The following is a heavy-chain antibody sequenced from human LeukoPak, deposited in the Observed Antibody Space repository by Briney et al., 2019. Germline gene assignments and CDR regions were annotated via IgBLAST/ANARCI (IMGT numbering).Heavy chain of an antibody. CDR1: GGSFSDYY. D-gene: IGHD4-17*01. V-gene: IGHV4-34*01. CDR2: ITHSGST. CDR3: ARGDLSHGFDY. Sequence: PSETLSLTCAVYGGSFSDYYWSWIRQPPGKGLECIGEITHSGSTNYNPSLKSRVTISVDTFKNQFSLKLSSVTAADTAVYYCARGDLSHGFDYWGQGTLVTVSS. J-gene: IGHJ4*02.